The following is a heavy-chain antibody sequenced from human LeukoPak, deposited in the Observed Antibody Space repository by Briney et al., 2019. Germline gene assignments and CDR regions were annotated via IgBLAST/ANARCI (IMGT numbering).Heavy chain of an antibody. Sequence: GGSLRLSCAASGFTFSSYAMSWVGQAPGKGLEWVSAISGSGGSTYYADSVKGRFTISRDNSKNTLYLQINSLRAEDTAVYYCAKVPNAGYSSSPDYWGQGTLVTVSS. CDR2: ISGSGGST. CDR3: AKVPNAGYSSSPDY. CDR1: GFTFSSYA. J-gene: IGHJ4*02. V-gene: IGHV3-23*01. D-gene: IGHD6-13*01.